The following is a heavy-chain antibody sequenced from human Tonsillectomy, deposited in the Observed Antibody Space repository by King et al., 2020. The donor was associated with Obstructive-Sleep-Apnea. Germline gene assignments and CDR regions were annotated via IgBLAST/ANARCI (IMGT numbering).Heavy chain of an antibody. CDR1: GYSISSDYY. CDR2: IYHSGRT. Sequence: QLQESGPGLVKPSETLSLTCTVSGYSISSDYYWGWIRQPPGKGLEWIATIYHSGRTYYNPSLKRRVTISVDTSKNQFSLRLRSVTAADTAVYYCARVGPSQTDYWGQGTLVTVSS. J-gene: IGHJ4*02. D-gene: IGHD3-16*01. V-gene: IGHV4-38-2*02. CDR3: ARVGPSQTDY.